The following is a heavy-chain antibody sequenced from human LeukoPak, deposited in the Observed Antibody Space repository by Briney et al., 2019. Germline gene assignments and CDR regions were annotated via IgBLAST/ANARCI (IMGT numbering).Heavy chain of an antibody. CDR3: ARDRKVVVVPAASGYYYYYYYMDV. CDR1: GGSISSGSYY. D-gene: IGHD2-2*01. J-gene: IGHJ6*03. CDR2: IYTSGST. V-gene: IGHV4-61*02. Sequence: SETLSLTCTVSGGSISSGSYYWSWIRQPAGKGLEWIGRIYTSGSTNYNPSLKSRVTISVDTSKNQLSLKLSSVTAADTAVYYCARDRKVVVVPAASGYYYYYYYMDVWGKGTTVTISS.